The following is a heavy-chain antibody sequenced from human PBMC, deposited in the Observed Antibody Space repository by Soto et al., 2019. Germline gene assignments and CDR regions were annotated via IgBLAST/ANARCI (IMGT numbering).Heavy chain of an antibody. D-gene: IGHD3-10*01. V-gene: IGHV1-18*01. Sequence: ASVKLSSKSSGYPFTHYGITWVRQAPGQGLEWMGWISPFNGNTNYGQTLQGRVTLTTDTPTSTVHMELRSLRSDDTAVYYCARELRFGEDYYGMDVWGQGTTVTVSS. CDR3: ARELRFGEDYYGMDV. CDR2: ISPFNGNT. CDR1: GYPFTHYG. J-gene: IGHJ6*02.